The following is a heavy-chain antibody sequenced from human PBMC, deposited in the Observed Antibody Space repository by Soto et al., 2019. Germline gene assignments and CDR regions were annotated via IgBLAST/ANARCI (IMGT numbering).Heavy chain of an antibody. Sequence: GGSLRLSCAASGFTFISYAMSWVRQAPGKGLEWVSAISGSGGSTYYGASGKGRFTISNDNTKNTLYLQMNSLRAEDTAVYYCAKDPASTVTTVYWGQGTLVTVSS. J-gene: IGHJ4*02. V-gene: IGHV3-23*01. CDR3: AKDPASTVTTVY. CDR1: GFTFISYA. D-gene: IGHD4-17*01. CDR2: ISGSGGST.